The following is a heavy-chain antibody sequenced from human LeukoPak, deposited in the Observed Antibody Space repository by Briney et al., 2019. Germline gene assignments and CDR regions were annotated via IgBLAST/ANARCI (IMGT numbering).Heavy chain of an antibody. J-gene: IGHJ6*03. CDR2: MNPNTGNT. V-gene: IGHV1-8*01. D-gene: IGHD1-26*01. Sequence: ASVTVSCKASGYTFTSYDINWVRQASGLGLEWVGWMNPNTGNTGYAQKFHDRVTMTRDISISTAYMELSSLRSEDTAVYYCATMSGTYSNYYYYMDVWGKGTTVTISS. CDR1: GYTFTSYD. CDR3: ATMSGTYSNYYYYMDV.